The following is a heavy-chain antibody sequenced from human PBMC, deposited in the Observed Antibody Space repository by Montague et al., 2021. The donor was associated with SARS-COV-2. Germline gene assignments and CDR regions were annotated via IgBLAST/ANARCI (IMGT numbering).Heavy chain of an antibody. D-gene: IGHD6-19*01. J-gene: IGHJ3*02. CDR1: GGSISSYY. Sequence: SETLSLTCTVSGGSISSYYWSWIRQPPGKGLGWIGYIYYSGSTNYNPSLKSRVTISVDTSKNQFSLKLSSVTAADTAVYYCARGSGWMGNAFDIWGQGTMGTVSS. V-gene: IGHV4-59*01. CDR2: IYYSGST. CDR3: ARGSGWMGNAFDI.